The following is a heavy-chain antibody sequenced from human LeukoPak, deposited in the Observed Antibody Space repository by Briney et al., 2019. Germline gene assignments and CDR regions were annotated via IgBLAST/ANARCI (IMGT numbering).Heavy chain of an antibody. J-gene: IGHJ4*02. Sequence: GGSLRLSCAASGFTFSSYAMSWVRQAPGKGLEWISHISGSGGTIYYADSVKGRFTISRDNVQNSLFLQMNSLRVEDTAVYYCARGNWGPDYWGQGTLVTVSS. CDR2: ISGSGGTI. V-gene: IGHV3-48*04. D-gene: IGHD7-27*01. CDR3: ARGNWGPDY. CDR1: GFTFSSYA.